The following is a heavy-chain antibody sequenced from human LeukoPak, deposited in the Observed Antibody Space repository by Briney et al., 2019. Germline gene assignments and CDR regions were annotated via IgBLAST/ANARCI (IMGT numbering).Heavy chain of an antibody. J-gene: IGHJ6*03. CDR2: IYTSGST. Sequence: PSETLSLTRTVSGGSISSYYWSWLRQPAGKGLEWIGRIYTSGSTNYNPSLKSRVTMSVDTSKNQFSLKLSSVAAADTAVYYCARDGKIAVAGTLYYYYYMDVWGKGTTVTVSS. V-gene: IGHV4-4*07. CDR1: GGSISSYY. CDR3: ARDGKIAVAGTLYYYYYMDV. D-gene: IGHD6-19*01.